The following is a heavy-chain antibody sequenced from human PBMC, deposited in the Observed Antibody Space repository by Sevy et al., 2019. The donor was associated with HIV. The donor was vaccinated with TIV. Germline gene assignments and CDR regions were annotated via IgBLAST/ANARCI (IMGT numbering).Heavy chain of an antibody. J-gene: IGHJ4*02. Sequence: GGSLSLSCEASEFAFITHGRNGFRQAPGKGLEWVAVISFDGIKKYYADSMKGRFTISRDNSENTLYLHLNSLRTDDTAVYYCARDAGDYNYVPGGHWGQGTLVTVSS. D-gene: IGHD4-17*01. CDR1: EFAFITHG. CDR3: ARDAGDYNYVPGGH. V-gene: IGHV3-30-3*01. CDR2: ISFDGIKK.